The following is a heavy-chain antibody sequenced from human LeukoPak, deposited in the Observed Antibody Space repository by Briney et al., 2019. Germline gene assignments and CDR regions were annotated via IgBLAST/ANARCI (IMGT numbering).Heavy chain of an antibody. CDR3: AASSGVTLGRF. CDR2: IYYTGIT. V-gene: IGHV4-31*03. Sequence: SETLSLTCTVSGGSISSGTHYYNWIRQHPGKGLEWIGYIYYTGITSYNPSLKSRVTMLVDTSMNQVSLKVTSLTVADTAVYYCAASSGVTLGRFWGQGALVTVSS. CDR1: GGSISSGTHY. D-gene: IGHD3-16*01. J-gene: IGHJ4*02.